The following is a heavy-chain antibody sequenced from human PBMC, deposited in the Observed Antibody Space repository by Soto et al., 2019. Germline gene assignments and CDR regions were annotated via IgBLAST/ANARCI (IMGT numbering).Heavy chain of an antibody. D-gene: IGHD3-10*01. Sequence: TSETLSLTCTVSGGSISSSSYYWGWIRQPPGKGLEWIGSIYYSGSTYYNPSLKSRVTISVDTSKNQFSLKLSSVTAADTAVYYCAITMVRGVMVLDPWGQGTLVTVSS. V-gene: IGHV4-39*01. CDR2: IYYSGST. CDR3: AITMVRGVMVLDP. CDR1: GGSISSSSYY. J-gene: IGHJ5*02.